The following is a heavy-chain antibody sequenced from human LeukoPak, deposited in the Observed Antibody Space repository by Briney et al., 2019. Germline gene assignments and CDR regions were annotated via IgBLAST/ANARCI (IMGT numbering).Heavy chain of an antibody. V-gene: IGHV3-23*01. CDR2: ISGSGGST. Sequence: PGGSLRLSCAASGFTFSSYAMSWVRQAPGKGLEWVSAISGSGGSTYYADSVKGRFTISRDNAKNSLYLQMNSLRAEDTAVYYCARDPPTDYNYFDYWGQGTLVTVSS. J-gene: IGHJ4*02. CDR1: GFTFSSYA. CDR3: ARDPPTDYNYFDY. D-gene: IGHD4-11*01.